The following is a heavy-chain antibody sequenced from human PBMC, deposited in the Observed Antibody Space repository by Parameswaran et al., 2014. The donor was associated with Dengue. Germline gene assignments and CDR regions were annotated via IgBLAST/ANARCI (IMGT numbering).Heavy chain of an antibody. D-gene: IGHD6-6*01. CDR2: ISGSGGST. Sequence: VRQAPGKRLEWVSAISGSGGSTYYADSVKGRFTISRDNSKNTLYLRMNSLRVEDTAIYYCAILRSIAARFFDYWGQGTLVTVSS. CDR3: AILRSIAARFFDY. J-gene: IGHJ4*02. V-gene: IGHV3-23*01.